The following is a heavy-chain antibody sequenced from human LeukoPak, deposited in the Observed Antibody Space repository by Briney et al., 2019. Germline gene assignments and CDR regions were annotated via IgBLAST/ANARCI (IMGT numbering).Heavy chain of an antibody. Sequence: SETLSLTCTVSGGSISSSSYYWGWIRQPPGKGLEWIGSIYYSGSTYYNPSLKSRVTISVDTSKNQFSLKLSSVTAADTAVYYCARQQQPPLIYYYYGMDVWGQGTTVTVSS. CDR2: IYYSGST. V-gene: IGHV4-39*01. CDR3: ARQQQPPLIYYYYGMDV. J-gene: IGHJ6*02. CDR1: GGSISSSSYY. D-gene: IGHD6-13*01.